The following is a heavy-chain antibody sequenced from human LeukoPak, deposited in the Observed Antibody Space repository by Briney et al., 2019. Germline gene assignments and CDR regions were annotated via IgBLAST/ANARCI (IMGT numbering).Heavy chain of an antibody. CDR1: GYTFNTYG. CDR2: ISAYDGNT. CDR3: ARWNYSSDWYIGTFGI. Sequence: ASVKLSCKASGYTFNTYGISWVRQAPGQGLEWMGWISAYDGNTNYAQNLQGRVTMTTDTSTRTACMELRSLRSGDTAVYYCARWNYSSDWYIGTFGIWGQGTTVTISS. D-gene: IGHD6-19*01. V-gene: IGHV1-18*01. J-gene: IGHJ3*02.